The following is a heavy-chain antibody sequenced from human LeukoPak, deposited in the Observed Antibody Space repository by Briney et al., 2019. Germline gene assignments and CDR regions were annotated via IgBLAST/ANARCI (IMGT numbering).Heavy chain of an antibody. V-gene: IGHV4-61*08. Sequence: SETLSLTCTVSGASISSGGYYWSWIRQHPGKGLEWIGYISYSGITNYNPSLKSRVTISVGPSNNQSSLKLNSVTAPDPAVYYCARQVSAYGRMDVWGQGSTATVYS. CDR2: ISYSGIT. J-gene: IGHJ6*02. CDR3: ARQVSAYGRMDV. CDR1: GASISSGGYY. D-gene: IGHD3-10*01.